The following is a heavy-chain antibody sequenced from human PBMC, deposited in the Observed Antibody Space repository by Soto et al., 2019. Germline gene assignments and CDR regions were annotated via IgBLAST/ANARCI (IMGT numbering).Heavy chain of an antibody. CDR1: GFTFSSYA. D-gene: IGHD4-17*01. Sequence: GGSLRLSCAASGFTFSSYAMHWVRQAPGKGLEWVAVISYDGSNKYYADSVKGRFTISRDNSKNTLYLQMNSLRAEDTAVYYCARDKAVTTYYFDYWGQGTLVTVSS. J-gene: IGHJ4*02. CDR2: ISYDGSNK. CDR3: ARDKAVTTYYFDY. V-gene: IGHV3-30-3*01.